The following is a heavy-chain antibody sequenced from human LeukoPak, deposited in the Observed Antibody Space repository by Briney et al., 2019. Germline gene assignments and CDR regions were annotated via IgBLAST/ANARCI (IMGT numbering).Heavy chain of an antibody. D-gene: IGHD5-12*01. V-gene: IGHV3-64*01. CDR2: ISSNGGST. CDR3: ARGREWLRLGPYDY. CDR1: GFTFSSYA. Sequence: GGSLRLSCAAFGFTFSSYAMHWVRQAPGKGLEYVSAISSNGGSTYYANSVKGRFTISRDNSKNTLYLQMGSLRAEDMAVYYCARGREWLRLGPYDYWGQGTLVTVSS. J-gene: IGHJ4*02.